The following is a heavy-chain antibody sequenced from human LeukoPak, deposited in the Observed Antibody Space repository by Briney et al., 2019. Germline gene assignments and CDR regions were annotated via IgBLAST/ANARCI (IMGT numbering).Heavy chain of an antibody. D-gene: IGHD5/OR15-5a*01. CDR2: IYYTGST. V-gene: IGHV4-59*01. J-gene: IGHJ5*02. CDR3: VRRMTVSATNWFDP. Sequence: SETLSLTCTVSGASISSSFWTWIRQSPGKGLEWLAYIYYTGSTNLNPSLKSRLTISVDTSKNQFSLRLSSVTAADTAIYYCVRRMTVSATNWFDPWGQGTLVTVSS. CDR1: GASISSSF.